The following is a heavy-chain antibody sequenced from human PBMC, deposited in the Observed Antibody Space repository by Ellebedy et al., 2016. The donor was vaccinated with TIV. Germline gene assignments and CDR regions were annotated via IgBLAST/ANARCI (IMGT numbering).Heavy chain of an antibody. J-gene: IGHJ6*02. D-gene: IGHD4/OR15-4a*01. CDR1: GYIFTAYY. CDR2: LTPASGGT. V-gene: IGHV1-2*02. CDR3: AGVLRATSGMDV. Sequence: ASVQVSCKPSGYIFTAYYIHWVRQAPGQGLESMGWLTPASGGTNFPQKFQGRVTMTRDTSVNTAYLELSRLQSDATAVYHCAGVLRATSGMDVWGQGTTVTVS.